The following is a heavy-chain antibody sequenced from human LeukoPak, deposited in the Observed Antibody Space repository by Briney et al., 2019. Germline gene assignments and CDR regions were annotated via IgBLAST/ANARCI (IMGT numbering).Heavy chain of an antibody. CDR1: GGSISSTSYY. D-gene: IGHD6-25*01. CDR2: IYYSGST. J-gene: IGHJ4*02. CDR3: ARGIAAFYYFDY. V-gene: IGHV4-39*01. Sequence: PSETLSLTCSVSGGSISSTSYYWGWIRQPPGKGLEWIGSIYYSGSTYYSPSLKSRVTISVDTSKNQFSLKLSSVTAADTALYYCARGIAAFYYFDYWGQGTLVTVSS.